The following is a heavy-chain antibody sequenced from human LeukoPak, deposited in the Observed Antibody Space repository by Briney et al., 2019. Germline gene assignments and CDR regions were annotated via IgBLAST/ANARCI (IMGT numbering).Heavy chain of an antibody. J-gene: IGHJ4*02. Sequence: PSETLSLTCTVSGGSISSYYWSWIRQPPGKGLEWIGSIYYSGSTYYNPSLKSRVAISVDTSKNQFSLKLSSVTAADTAVYYCARGTYYYDSSGYYYHFDYWGQGTLVTVSS. CDR1: GGSISSYY. D-gene: IGHD3-22*01. V-gene: IGHV4-39*07. CDR3: ARGTYYYDSSGYYYHFDY. CDR2: IYYSGST.